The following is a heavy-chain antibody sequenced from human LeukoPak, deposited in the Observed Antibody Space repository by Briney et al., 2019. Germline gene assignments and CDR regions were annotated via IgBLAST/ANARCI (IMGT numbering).Heavy chain of an antibody. CDR2: IITYNGNT. D-gene: IGHD4-17*01. Sequence: ASVKVSCKASGFTFTSYGISWVRQAPGQGLEWMGLIITYNGNTKYAQKLQGRVTMTTDTSTNTAYMELRSLRSDDTAVCYCAKTTVTSEDYYYYYMDVWGKGTTVTVSS. CDR1: GFTFTSYG. V-gene: IGHV1-18*01. J-gene: IGHJ6*03. CDR3: AKTTVTSEDYYYYYMDV.